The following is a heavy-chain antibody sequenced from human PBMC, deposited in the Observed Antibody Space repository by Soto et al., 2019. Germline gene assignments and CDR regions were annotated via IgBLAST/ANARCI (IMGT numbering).Heavy chain of an antibody. CDR3: ARDPQTDSFRFLDWSLDY. D-gene: IGHD3-3*01. CDR2: ISSSSSTI. J-gene: IGHJ4*02. CDR1: GFTFSSYS. V-gene: IGHV3-48*01. Sequence: EVQLVDAGGGLVQPGGSLRLSGAASGFTFSSYSMNWVRQAPGKWLEWVSYISSSSSTIYYADSVKGRFTISRHNDKNSLYLQMNSLRADDTAVYYCARDPQTDSFRFLDWSLDYWGRGTLVTVYS.